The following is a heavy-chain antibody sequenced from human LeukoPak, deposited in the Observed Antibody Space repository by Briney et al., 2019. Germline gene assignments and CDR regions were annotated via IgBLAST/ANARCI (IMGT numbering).Heavy chain of an antibody. CDR1: GFTFSSYW. J-gene: IGHJ4*02. CDR2: IKQDGSEK. D-gene: IGHD6-13*01. V-gene: IGHV3-7*04. CDR3: ARGTIASAGYYYFDY. Sequence: GGSLRLSCAASGFTFSSYWMSWVRQAPGKGLEWVANIKQDGSEKYYVDSVKGRFTISRDNAKNSLYLQMNSLRAEDTAVYYCARGTIASAGYYYFDYWGQGTKVTVSS.